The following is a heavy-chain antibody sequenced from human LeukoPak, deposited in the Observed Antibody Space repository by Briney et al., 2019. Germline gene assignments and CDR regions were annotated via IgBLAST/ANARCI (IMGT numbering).Heavy chain of an antibody. Sequence: GGSLRLSCEASGFTFSSYWMHWVRQAPGKGLVWVSRINSDGSSTSYADSVKGRFTISRDNAKNTLYLQMNSLRAEDTAVYYCAREDLEVWAFDIWGQGTMVTVSS. CDR1: GFTFSSYW. CDR3: AREDLEVWAFDI. D-gene: IGHD2-8*02. V-gene: IGHV3-74*01. CDR2: INSDGSST. J-gene: IGHJ3*02.